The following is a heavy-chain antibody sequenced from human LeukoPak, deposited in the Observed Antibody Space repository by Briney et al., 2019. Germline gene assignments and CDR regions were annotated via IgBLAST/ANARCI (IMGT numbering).Heavy chain of an antibody. CDR3: TMKDYYVWGSYRSSSDAFDI. CDR2: IKSKTDGGTT. Sequence: PGGSLRLSCAASGFTFSNAWMSWVRQAPGKGLEWVGRIKSKTDGGTTDYAAPVKGRFTISRDDSKNTLYLQMNSLKTEDTAVYYCTMKDYYVWGSYRSSSDAFDIWGQGTMVTVSS. D-gene: IGHD3-16*02. V-gene: IGHV3-15*01. CDR1: GFTFSNAW. J-gene: IGHJ3*02.